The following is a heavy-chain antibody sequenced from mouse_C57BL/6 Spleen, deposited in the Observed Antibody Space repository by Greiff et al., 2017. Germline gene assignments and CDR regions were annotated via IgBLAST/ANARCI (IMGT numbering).Heavy chain of an antibody. V-gene: IGHV1-76*01. Sequence: QVQLQQSGAELVRPGASVKLSCKASGYTFTDYYINWVKQRPGQGLEWIARIYPGSGNTYYNEKFKGKATLTAEKSSSTAYMQLSSLTSEDSAVYFCASTTGVTPLDYWGQGTTLTVSS. J-gene: IGHJ2*01. CDR1: GYTFTDYY. CDR2: IYPGSGNT. CDR3: ASTTGVTPLDY. D-gene: IGHD1-1*01.